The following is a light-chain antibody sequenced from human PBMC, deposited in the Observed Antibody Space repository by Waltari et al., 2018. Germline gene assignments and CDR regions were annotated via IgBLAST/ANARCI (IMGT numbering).Light chain of an antibody. V-gene: IGLV3-19*01. J-gene: IGLJ2*01. CDR2: GKN. Sequence: SSELTQDPAVSVALGQTVRITCQGDSLRTYYASWYQQKPGQATVLVFYGKNNRPSGIPNLCSDASSGNTASLIITWTQAEDEAVYYCHSRDTIGDHVVFGGGTKLTVL. CDR3: HSRDTIGDHVV. CDR1: SLRTYY.